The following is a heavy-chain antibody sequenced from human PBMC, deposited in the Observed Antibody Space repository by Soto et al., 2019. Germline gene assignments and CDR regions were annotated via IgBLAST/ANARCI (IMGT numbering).Heavy chain of an antibody. D-gene: IGHD5-18*01. CDR3: ASPSIESYGLPDY. V-gene: IGHV1-69*13. Sequence: SVKVSCKASGGTFSSYAISWVRQAPGQGLEWMGGIIPIFGTANYAQKFQSRVTITADESTSTAYMELSSLRSEDTAVYYCASPSIESYGLPDYWGQGTLVTVSS. CDR1: GGTFSSYA. J-gene: IGHJ4*02. CDR2: IIPIFGTA.